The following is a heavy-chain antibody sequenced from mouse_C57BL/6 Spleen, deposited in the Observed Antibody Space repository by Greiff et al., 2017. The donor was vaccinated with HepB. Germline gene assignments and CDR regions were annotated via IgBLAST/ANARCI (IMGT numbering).Heavy chain of an antibody. Sequence: EADGGLVQPKGSLKLSCAASGFSFNTYAMNWVRQAPGKGLEWVARIRSKSNNYATYYADSVKDRFTISRDDSESMLYLQMNNLKTEDTAMYYCVRSNYEAWFAYWGQGTLVTVSA. CDR2: IRSKSNNYAT. J-gene: IGHJ3*01. CDR1: GFSFNTYA. D-gene: IGHD2-5*01. CDR3: VRSNYEAWFAY. V-gene: IGHV10-1*01.